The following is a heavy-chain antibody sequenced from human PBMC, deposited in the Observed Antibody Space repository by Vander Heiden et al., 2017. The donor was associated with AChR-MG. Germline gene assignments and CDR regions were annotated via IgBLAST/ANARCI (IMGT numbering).Heavy chain of an antibody. Sequence: QVQLQESGPGLVKPSATLSPTCTVSGYSISSGHYWGWVRQPPGKGLEWIGSIYHGGRTYYNPSLESRVTISVDTSKNQFSLKVSSVTEADTAVYYCSREDDMSMTDWLDPWDQFTLVPVS. CDR1: GYSISSGHY. D-gene: IGHD6-6*01. CDR3: SREDDMSMTDWLDP. CDR2: IYHGGRT. J-gene: IGHJ5*02. V-gene: IGHV4-38-2*02.